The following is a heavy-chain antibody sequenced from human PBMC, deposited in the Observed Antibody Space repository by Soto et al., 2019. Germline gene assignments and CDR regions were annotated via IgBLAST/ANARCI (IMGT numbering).Heavy chain of an antibody. Sequence: GASVKVSCKASGYTFTSYDINWMRQAPGQGLEWMGWINPNSGGTNYAQKFQGWVTISADKSISTAYLQWSSLKASDTAMYYCARRAHMSRRGETFSYYYYGMDVWGQGTTVTVSS. V-gene: IGHV1-2*04. CDR3: ARRAHMSRRGETFSYYYYGMDV. CDR2: INPNSGGT. J-gene: IGHJ6*02. CDR1: GYTFTSYD. D-gene: IGHD3-16*01.